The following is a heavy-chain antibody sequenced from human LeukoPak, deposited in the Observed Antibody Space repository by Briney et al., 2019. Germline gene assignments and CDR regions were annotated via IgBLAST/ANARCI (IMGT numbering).Heavy chain of an antibody. D-gene: IGHD3-22*01. Sequence: QSGGSLRLSCAASGFTFDDYAMHWVRQAPGKGLEWVSGISWNSGSIGYADSVKGRFTISRDNAKNSLYLQMNSLRAEDTAVYYCARDANYHDSSVYYDAFDIWGQGTMVTVSS. CDR1: GFTFDDYA. CDR3: ARDANYHDSSVYYDAFDI. J-gene: IGHJ3*02. V-gene: IGHV3-9*01. CDR2: ISWNSGSI.